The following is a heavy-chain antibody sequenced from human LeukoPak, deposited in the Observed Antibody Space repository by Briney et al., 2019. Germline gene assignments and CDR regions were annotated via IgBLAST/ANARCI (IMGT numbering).Heavy chain of an antibody. J-gene: IGHJ4*02. CDR2: IYYRGNT. CDR3: ARDTIPPRNATEQKTGTYY. Sequence: SETLSLTCTVSGGSISTSNYYWAWIRQPPGKGLQWIGSIYYRGNTYYNPSLKSRVTMSVGTSKNQFSLRLTSVTAADTALYYYARDTIPPRNATEQKTGTYYWGQGTLVTVSS. CDR1: GGSISTSNYY. D-gene: IGHD7-27*01. V-gene: IGHV4-39*02.